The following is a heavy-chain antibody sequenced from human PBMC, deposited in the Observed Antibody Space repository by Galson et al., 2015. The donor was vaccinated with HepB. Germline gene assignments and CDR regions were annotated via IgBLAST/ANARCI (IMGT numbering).Heavy chain of an antibody. CDR3: ASDFTADIAGAGTFDY. J-gene: IGHJ4*02. CDR1: TVTFTSYA. D-gene: IGHD6-13*01. CDR2: ISYDGSNK. Sequence: SLRLSCAASTVTFTSYAMHWVRQAPGKGLEWVAFISYDGSNKYYADSVKGRFTISRDNSKNTLYLQMDSLRAEDTAVYSCASDFTADIAGAGTFDYWGQGTLVTVSS. V-gene: IGHV3-30*04.